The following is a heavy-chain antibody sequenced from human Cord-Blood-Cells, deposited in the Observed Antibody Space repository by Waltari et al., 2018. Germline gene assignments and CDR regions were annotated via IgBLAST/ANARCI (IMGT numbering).Heavy chain of an antibody. CDR3: ARGVPSGSYYYFDY. D-gene: IGHD1-26*01. V-gene: IGHV4-34*01. Sequence: QVQLQQWGAGLLKPSETLSLICAVYGGSFSGYYWSWIRQPPGKGLEWIGEINHSGSTNYNPSLKSRVTISVDTSKNQFSLKLSSVTAADTAVYYCARGVPSGSYYYFDYWGQGTLVTVSS. CDR1: GGSFSGYY. CDR2: INHSGST. J-gene: IGHJ4*02.